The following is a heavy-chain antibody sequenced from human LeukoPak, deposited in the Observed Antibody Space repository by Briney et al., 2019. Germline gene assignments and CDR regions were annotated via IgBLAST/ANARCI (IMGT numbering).Heavy chain of an antibody. CDR3: ARTSHSGYMVRGVLYYGMDV. D-gene: IGHD3-10*01. CDR2: IHYSGST. V-gene: IGHV4-39*01. CDR1: GGSISGDGYH. J-gene: IGHJ6*02. Sequence: PSETLSLTCSVSGGSISGDGYHWGWIRRPPGKGLEWIGRIHYSGSTCYKTSLKSRVTIDVDTSKNQFSLKLSSVTAADTAVYYCARTSHSGYMVRGVLYYGMDVWGQGTTVTVSS.